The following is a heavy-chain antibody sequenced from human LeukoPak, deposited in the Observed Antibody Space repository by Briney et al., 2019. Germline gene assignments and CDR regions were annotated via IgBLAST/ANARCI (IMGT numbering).Heavy chain of an antibody. CDR3: ARARSMIVPFDC. Sequence: PGGSLRLSCAASGFTFSSYSMNWVRQAPGKGLEWVSSISSSSSYIYYADSVKGRFTISRDNAKNSLYLQMNSLRAEDTAVYYCARARSMIVPFDCWGEGTLVTVSS. CDR2: ISSSSSYI. V-gene: IGHV3-21*01. D-gene: IGHD3-22*01. J-gene: IGHJ4*02. CDR1: GFTFSSYS.